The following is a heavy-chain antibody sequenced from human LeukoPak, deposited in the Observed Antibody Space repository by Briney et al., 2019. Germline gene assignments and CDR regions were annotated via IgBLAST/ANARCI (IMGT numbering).Heavy chain of an antibody. D-gene: IGHD3-3*01. CDR2: INHSGST. CDR3: ARGLGVWSGYYYYYYMDV. Sequence: GSLRLSCAASGFTFSSYAMSWVRQPPGKGLEWIGEINHSGSTNYNPSLKSRVTISVDTSKNQFSLKLSSVTAADTAVYYCARGLGVWSGYYYYYYMDVWGKGTAVTVSS. V-gene: IGHV4-34*01. CDR1: GFTFSSYA. J-gene: IGHJ6*03.